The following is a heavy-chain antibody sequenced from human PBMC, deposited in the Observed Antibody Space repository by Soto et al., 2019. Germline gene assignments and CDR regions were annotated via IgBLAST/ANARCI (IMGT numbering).Heavy chain of an antibody. CDR3: ARGEYSSPYYYYYGMDV. CDR1: GGTFSSYA. Sequence: QVQLVQSGAEVKKPGSSVKVSCKASGGTFSSYAISWVRQAPGQGLEWMGGIIPIFGTANYAQKFQGRVTITADKSTSTAYMELSSLRSEDTAVYYWARGEYSSPYYYYYGMDVWGQGTTVTVSS. CDR2: IIPIFGTA. V-gene: IGHV1-69*06. J-gene: IGHJ6*02. D-gene: IGHD6-6*01.